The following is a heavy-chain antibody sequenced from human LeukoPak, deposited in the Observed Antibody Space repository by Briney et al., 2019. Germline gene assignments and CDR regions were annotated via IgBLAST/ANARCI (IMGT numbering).Heavy chain of an antibody. Sequence: SETLSLTCAVSGGSISSSNWWSWIRQPPGKGLEWIGEIYHSGSTNYNPSLKSRVTISVDKSKTQFSLKLSSVTAADTAVYYCARQRRDGYHNFAPSFDYWGQGTLVTVSS. CDR2: IYHSGST. J-gene: IGHJ4*02. CDR1: GGSISSSNW. CDR3: ARQRRDGYHNFAPSFDY. D-gene: IGHD5-24*01. V-gene: IGHV4-4*02.